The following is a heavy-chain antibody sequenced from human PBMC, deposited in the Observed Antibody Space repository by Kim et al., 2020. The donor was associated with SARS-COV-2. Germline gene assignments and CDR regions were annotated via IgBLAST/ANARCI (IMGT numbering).Heavy chain of an antibody. J-gene: IGHJ4*02. CDR2: ISGSGGST. D-gene: IGHD3-22*01. V-gene: IGHV3-23*01. CDR3: AKKYYYDSSGYSAGFDY. Sequence: GGSLRLSCAASGFTFSSYAMSWVRQAPGKGLEWVSAISGSGGSTYYADSVKGRFTISRDNSKNTLYLQMNSLRAEDTAVYYCAKKYYYDSSGYSAGFDYWGQGTLVTVSS. CDR1: GFTFSSYA.